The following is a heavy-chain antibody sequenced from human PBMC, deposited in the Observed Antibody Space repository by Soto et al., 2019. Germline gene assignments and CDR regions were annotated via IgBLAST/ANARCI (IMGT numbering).Heavy chain of an antibody. V-gene: IGHV4-30-4*01. D-gene: IGHD3-3*01. J-gene: IGHJ6*02. CDR3: ARGADFEGFSPYGMDV. Sequence: KASETLSLTCTVSGGSINTGDYYWTWIRQPRGKGLEWIGYTYYSGTTYYNPSLKSRVSLSLDTSKNHFSLRLTSVTAADTAVYYCARGADFEGFSPYGMDVWGQGTTVTVSS. CDR2: TYYSGTT. CDR1: GGSINTGDYY.